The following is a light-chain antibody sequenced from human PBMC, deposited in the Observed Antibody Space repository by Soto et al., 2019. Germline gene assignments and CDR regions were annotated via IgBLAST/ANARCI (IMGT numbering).Light chain of an antibody. CDR2: EVT. V-gene: IGLV2-8*01. Sequence: QSALTQPRSVSGSPGQSVTISCTGTSSDVGVYNYVSWYQQYPGKAPKIMIYEVTKRPSGVPDRFSGSKSGNTASLTVSGLQADDEADYYCNSYVGSNNYVFGTGTKVTVL. CDR3: NSYVGSNNYV. J-gene: IGLJ1*01. CDR1: SSDVGVYNY.